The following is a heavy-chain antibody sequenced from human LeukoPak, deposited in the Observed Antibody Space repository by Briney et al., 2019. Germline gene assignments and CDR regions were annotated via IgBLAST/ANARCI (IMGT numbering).Heavy chain of an antibody. CDR1: GFTFNSYT. V-gene: IGHV3-23*01. CDR2: ISGSDGST. CDR3: AKDPPGAGPDFDC. J-gene: IGHJ4*02. D-gene: IGHD6-19*01. Sequence: PGGSLTLFCAISGFTFNSYTMNWVRQAPGKGREWVSGISGSDGSTYYADSVKGRFTISRGNSKNTLYLQMNSLRVEDTAVYYCAKDPPGAGPDFDCWGQGTLVTVSS.